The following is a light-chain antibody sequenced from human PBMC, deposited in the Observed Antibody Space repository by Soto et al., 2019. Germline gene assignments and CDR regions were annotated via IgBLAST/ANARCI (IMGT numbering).Light chain of an antibody. Sequence: IQLSQSPSFLSASVGDRVTITCLASQGISSYLAWYQHKPAKAAKVLIYTTFTLRGGVPSRFCGSGSETVFTLTISSLLAEDCATVYCRQRFITPLTFGGGTKVDIK. CDR3: RQRFITPLT. V-gene: IGKV1-9*01. J-gene: IGKJ4*02. CDR2: TTF. CDR1: QGISSY.